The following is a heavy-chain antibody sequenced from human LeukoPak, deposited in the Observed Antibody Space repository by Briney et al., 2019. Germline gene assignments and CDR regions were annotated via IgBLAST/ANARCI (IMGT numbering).Heavy chain of an antibody. CDR2: INPNSGGT. V-gene: IGHV1-2*02. CDR3: AREDYYGSGSYSFDY. J-gene: IGHJ4*02. D-gene: IGHD3-10*01. CDR1: GYTFTGYH. Sequence: ASVEVSCKASGYTFTGYHMHWVRQAPGQGLEWMGWINPNSGGTNYAQKFQGRVTMTRDTSISTAYMELSRLRSDDTAVYYCAREDYYGSGSYSFDYWGQGTLVTVSS.